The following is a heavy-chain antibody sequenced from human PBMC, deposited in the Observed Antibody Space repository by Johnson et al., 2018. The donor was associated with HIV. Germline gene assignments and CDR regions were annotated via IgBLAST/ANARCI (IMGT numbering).Heavy chain of an antibody. CDR2: IFSDGTT. D-gene: IGHD7-27*01. Sequence: VQLVESGGGLVQPGVSLRLSCAASGITVGTNYMSWVRQAPGKGLEWVSVIFSDGTTYYAGSVKGRFTISRDNSKNTLYLQMNSLRAGDTAVYYCARGLTGDDAFDIWGQGTMVTVSS. CDR1: GITVGTNY. J-gene: IGHJ3*02. V-gene: IGHV3-66*01. CDR3: ARGLTGDDAFDI.